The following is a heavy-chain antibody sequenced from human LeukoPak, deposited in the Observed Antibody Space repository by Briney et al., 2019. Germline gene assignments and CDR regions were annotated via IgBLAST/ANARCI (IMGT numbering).Heavy chain of an antibody. V-gene: IGHV4-38-2*01. CDR3: AVQLWYGNWFDP. CDR2: IYHSGST. J-gene: IGHJ5*02. CDR1: SGSFSGYY. D-gene: IGHD5-18*01. Sequence: PSETLSLTCAVYSGSFSGYYWGWIRQPPGKGLEWIGSIYHSGSTYYNPSLKSRVTISVDTSKNQFSLKLSSVTAADTAVYYCAVQLWYGNWFDPWGQGTLVTVSS.